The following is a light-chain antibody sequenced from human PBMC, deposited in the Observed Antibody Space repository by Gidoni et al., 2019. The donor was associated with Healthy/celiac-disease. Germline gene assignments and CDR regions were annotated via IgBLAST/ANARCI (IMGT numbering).Light chain of an antibody. J-gene: IGKJ1*01. CDR2: KAS. CDR1: QSISSW. Sequence: DIQMTQSPSTLSASVGDRVTITCRASQSISSWLAWYQQKPGKAPKLLIYKASNLESGVPSRFSGSGSGTEFTLTISSLQPDDFATYYCQQYNSYPWTFXXXTKVEIK. CDR3: QQYNSYPWT. V-gene: IGKV1-5*03.